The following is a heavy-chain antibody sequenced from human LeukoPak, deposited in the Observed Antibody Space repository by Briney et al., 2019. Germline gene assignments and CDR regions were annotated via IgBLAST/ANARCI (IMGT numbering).Heavy chain of an antibody. CDR1: GYSFTSYW. D-gene: IGHD3-10*01. CDR3: AGSAPDAFDI. CDR2: NYPGDSDT. Sequence: GESLKISCKGSGYSFTSYWIGWGRQIPGKGLEWMGINYPGDSDTRDSPSFQGQVTISADKSISTAYLQWSSLTASDTAMYYCAGSAPDAFDIWGQGTMVTVSS. J-gene: IGHJ3*02. V-gene: IGHV5-51*01.